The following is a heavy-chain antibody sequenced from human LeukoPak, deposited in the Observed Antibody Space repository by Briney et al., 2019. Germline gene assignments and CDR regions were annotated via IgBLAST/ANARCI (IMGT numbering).Heavy chain of an antibody. J-gene: IGHJ3*02. CDR2: IKQDGSEK. V-gene: IGHV3-7*01. CDR3: ARPDYGGNSEADAFDI. D-gene: IGHD4-23*01. Sequence: EGSLRLSCAASGFTFSSYWMSWVRQAPGKGLEWVANIKQDGSEKYYVDSVKGRFTISRDNAKNSLYLQMNSLRAEDTAVYYCARPDYGGNSEADAFDIWGQGTMVTVSS. CDR1: GFTFSSYW.